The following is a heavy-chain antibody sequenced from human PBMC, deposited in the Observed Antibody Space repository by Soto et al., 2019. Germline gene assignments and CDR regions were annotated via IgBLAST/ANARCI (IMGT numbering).Heavy chain of an antibody. V-gene: IGHV3-30-3*01. D-gene: IGHD2-15*01. J-gene: IGHJ4*01. Sequence: QVQLVESGGGVVQPGRSLRLSCAASGFTFSSYAMHWVRQAPGKGLEWVAVISYDGSNKYYADSVKGRFTISRDNYKNTLYLQMNSLRAEDTAVYYCASVKWRYCSGGSCYSPFDYWGHGTLVTVSS. CDR2: ISYDGSNK. CDR3: ASVKWRYCSGGSCYSPFDY. CDR1: GFTFSSYA.